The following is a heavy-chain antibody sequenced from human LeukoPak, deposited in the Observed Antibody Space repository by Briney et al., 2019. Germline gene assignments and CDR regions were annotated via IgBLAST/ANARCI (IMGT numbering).Heavy chain of an antibody. CDR2: IYSGGST. Sequence: GGSLRLSCAASGFTVSSNYMSWVRQAPGKGLEWVSVIYSGGSTYYADSVKGRFTISRDNSKNTLYLQMNSLRAEDTAVYYCARDPASRVAAAGTGDWGQGTLVTVSS. D-gene: IGHD6-13*01. CDR3: ARDPASRVAAAGTGD. J-gene: IGHJ1*01. CDR1: GFTVSSNY. V-gene: IGHV3-53*01.